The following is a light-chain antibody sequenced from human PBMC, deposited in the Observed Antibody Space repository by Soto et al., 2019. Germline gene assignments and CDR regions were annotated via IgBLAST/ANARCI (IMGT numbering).Light chain of an antibody. CDR1: QTISSW. CDR3: QHYNSYSEA. V-gene: IGKV1-5*03. CDR2: KAS. Sequence: DIQMTQSPSTLSGSVGGRVTITSRASQTISSWLAWYQQKPGKAPKLLIYKASTLKSGVPSRFSGSGSGTEFTLTISSLQPDDFATYYCQHYNSYSEAFGQGTKV. J-gene: IGKJ1*01.